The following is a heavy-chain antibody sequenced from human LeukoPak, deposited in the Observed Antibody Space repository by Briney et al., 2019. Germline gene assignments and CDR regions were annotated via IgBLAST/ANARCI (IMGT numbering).Heavy chain of an antibody. CDR3: ARDTGVAYYDFWSGNAFDI. J-gene: IGHJ3*02. V-gene: IGHV3-21*01. CDR1: EFTFSNYG. D-gene: IGHD3-3*01. CDR2: ISSSSSYI. Sequence: PGGTLRLSCAASEFTFSNYGLSWVRQAPGKGLEWVSSISSSSSYIYYADSVKGRFTISRDNAKNSLYLQMNSLRAEDTAVYYCARDTGVAYYDFWSGNAFDIWGQGTMVTVSS.